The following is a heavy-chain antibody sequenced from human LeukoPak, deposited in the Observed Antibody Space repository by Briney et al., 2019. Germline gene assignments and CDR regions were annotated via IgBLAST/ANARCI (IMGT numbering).Heavy chain of an antibody. Sequence: ASVKVSCKASGYTFSDYYMHWVRQAPGQGLEWMGRINPNSGGTINAQKFQGRVTLTRDTSISTAYMEVSRLRFDDTAVYYCARGSSYRSSSVSPWGQGTLITVSS. V-gene: IGHV1-2*06. D-gene: IGHD6-6*01. CDR2: INPNSGGT. CDR3: ARGSSYRSSSVSP. CDR1: GYTFSDYY. J-gene: IGHJ5*02.